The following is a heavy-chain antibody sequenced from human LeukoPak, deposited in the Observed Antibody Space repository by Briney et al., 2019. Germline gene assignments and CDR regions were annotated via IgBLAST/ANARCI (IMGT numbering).Heavy chain of an antibody. V-gene: IGHV3-30*02. Sequence: GGSLRLSCAASGFTFSSYGMHWVRQAPGKGLEWVAFIHYDGTNEYYADSVKGRFTISRDNSKNTLYLQMNSLRAEDTAVYYCAKDLYAVATIRLDYWGQGTLVTVSS. CDR2: IHYDGTNE. CDR1: GFTFSSYG. D-gene: IGHD5-12*01. CDR3: AKDLYAVATIRLDY. J-gene: IGHJ4*02.